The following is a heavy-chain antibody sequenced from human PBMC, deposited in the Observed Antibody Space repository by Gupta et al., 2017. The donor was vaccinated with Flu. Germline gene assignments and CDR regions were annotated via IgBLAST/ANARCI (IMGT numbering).Heavy chain of an antibody. CDR1: FNNYA. Sequence: FNNYAMSWVRQAPGKGLEWVSVISGSAGSTYYADSVKGRFTISRDNSKNTLSLQMNGLRAEDTAVYYCAKDLGDYWGVEMAWGQGTLVTVSS. CDR2: ISGSAGST. J-gene: IGHJ4*02. V-gene: IGHV3-23*01. CDR3: AKDLGDYWGVEMA. D-gene: IGHD4-17*01.